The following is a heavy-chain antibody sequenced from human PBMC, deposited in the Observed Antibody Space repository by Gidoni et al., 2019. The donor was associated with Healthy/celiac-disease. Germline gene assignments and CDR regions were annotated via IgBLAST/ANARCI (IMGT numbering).Heavy chain of an antibody. CDR2: IYYSGST. J-gene: IGHJ4*02. CDR3: ARHEIAALTVDY. Sequence: QLQLQASGPGLVKPSETLSLTCTVSGGSISSSSYYWGWIRQPPGKGLEWIGSIYYSGSTYYNPSLKSRVTISVDTSKNQFSLKLSSVTAADTAVYYCARHEIAALTVDYWGQGTLVTVSS. D-gene: IGHD6-6*01. V-gene: IGHV4-39*01. CDR1: GGSISSSSYY.